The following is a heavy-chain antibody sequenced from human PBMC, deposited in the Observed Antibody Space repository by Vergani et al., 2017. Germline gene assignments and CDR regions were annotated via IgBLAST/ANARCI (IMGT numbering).Heavy chain of an antibody. CDR2: IIPIFGTA. D-gene: IGHD3-10*01. Sequence: QVQLVQSGAEVKKPGSSVKVSCKASGGTFSSYAISWVRQAPGQGLEWMGGIIPIFGTANYAQKFQGRVTITADESTSTAYMELSSLRSEDTAVYYCARYLVGFGDPPFAFDIWGQGTMVTVSS. CDR1: GGTFSSYA. CDR3: ARYLVGFGDPPFAFDI. V-gene: IGHV1-69*01. J-gene: IGHJ3*02.